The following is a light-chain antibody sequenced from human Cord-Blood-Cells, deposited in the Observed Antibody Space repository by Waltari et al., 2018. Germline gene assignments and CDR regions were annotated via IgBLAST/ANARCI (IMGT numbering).Light chain of an antibody. CDR3: CSYAGSSTYVV. CDR2: EGS. CDR1: SSDVGRYNL. Sequence: QSALTQPASVSGSPGQSITISCTGTSSDVGRYNLVSWYQQHPGKAPKPRIYEGSKRPSGVSNRFSGSKSGNTASLTISGLQAEDEADYYCCSYAGSSTYVVFGGGTKLTVL. V-gene: IGLV2-23*01. J-gene: IGLJ2*01.